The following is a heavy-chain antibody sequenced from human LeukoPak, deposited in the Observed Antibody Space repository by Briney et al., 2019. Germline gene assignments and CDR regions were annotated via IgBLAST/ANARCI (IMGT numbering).Heavy chain of an antibody. CDR3: AKARYCSRTSCYWDY. J-gene: IGHJ4*02. CDR2: ISWSSGSI. Sequence: GRSLRLSCAASGFTFDDYAMHWVRQAPGEGLEWVSGISWSSGSIGYADAVKGRFTISRDNSKNSLYLQMTSLRAEDMALYYCAKARYCSRTSCYWDYWGQGTLVTVSS. D-gene: IGHD2-2*01. V-gene: IGHV3-9*03. CDR1: GFTFDDYA.